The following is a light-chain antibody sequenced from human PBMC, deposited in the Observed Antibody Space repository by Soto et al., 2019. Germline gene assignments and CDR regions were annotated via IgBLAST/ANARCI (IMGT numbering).Light chain of an antibody. CDR2: VNTEGAH. CDR3: QTWGTGIVV. Sequence: QSVLTQSPSASASLGASVKLTCILSSGHSRYDIAWHQQQPGKGPRFLMKVNTEGAHRKGDGMPDRFSGSSSGAERYLIISSLQSEDEADYYCQTWGTGIVVFGGGTKVTVL. J-gene: IGLJ2*01. V-gene: IGLV4-69*01. CDR1: SGHSRYD.